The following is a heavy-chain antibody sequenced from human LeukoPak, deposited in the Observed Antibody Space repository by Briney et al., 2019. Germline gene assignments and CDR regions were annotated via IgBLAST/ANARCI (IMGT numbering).Heavy chain of an antibody. CDR3: ARILAVAGPCYYYYYMDV. Sequence: SGPTLVNPTQTLTLTCTFSGFSLSTSGMCVSWIRQPPGKALEWLARIDWDDDKYYSTSLKTRLTISKDTSKNQVVLTMTNMDPVDTATYYCARILAVAGPCYYYYYMDVWGKGTTVTVSS. CDR2: IDWDDDK. CDR1: GFSLSTSGMC. D-gene: IGHD6-19*01. V-gene: IGHV2-70*11. J-gene: IGHJ6*03.